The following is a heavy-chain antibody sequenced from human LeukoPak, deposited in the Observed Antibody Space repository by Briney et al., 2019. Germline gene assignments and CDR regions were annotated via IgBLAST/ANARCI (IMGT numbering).Heavy chain of an antibody. CDR3: AREGYSSGWYTDY. V-gene: IGHV4-61*01. CDR2: IYYSGST. J-gene: IGHJ4*02. CDR1: GGSISSSSYY. Sequence: SETLSLTCTVSGGSISSSSYYWGWIRQPPGKGLEWIGYIYYSGSTNYNPSLKSRVTISVDTSKNQFSLKLSSVTAADTAVYYCAREGYSSGWYTDYWGQGTLVTVSS. D-gene: IGHD6-19*01.